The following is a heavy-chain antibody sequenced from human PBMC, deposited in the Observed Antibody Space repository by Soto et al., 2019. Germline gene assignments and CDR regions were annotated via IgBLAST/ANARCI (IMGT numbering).Heavy chain of an antibody. D-gene: IGHD2-2*01. CDR2: IKSKTDGGTT. J-gene: IGHJ6*02. Sequence: GGSLGLSCAASGFTFSNAWMSWVRQAPGKGLEWVGRIKSKTDGGTTDYAAPVKGRFTISRDDSKNTLYLQMNSLKTEDTAVYYCVKDIVVVPAARGPYYYYYGMDVWGQGTTVTVSS. V-gene: IGHV3-15*01. CDR3: VKDIVVVPAARGPYYYYYGMDV. CDR1: GFTFSNAW.